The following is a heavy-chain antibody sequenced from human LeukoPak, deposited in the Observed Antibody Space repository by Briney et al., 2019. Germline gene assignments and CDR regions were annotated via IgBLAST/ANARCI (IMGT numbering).Heavy chain of an antibody. CDR2: IIPIFGTA. CDR1: GGTFSSCA. V-gene: IGHV1-69*05. CDR3: STARRGGLSYYYMDV. Sequence: SVKVSCKASGGTFSSCAISWVRQAPGQGLEWMGGIIPIFGTANYAQKFQGRVTITTDESTSTAYMELSSLRSEDTAVYYCSTARRGGLSYYYMDVWGKGTTVTVSS. J-gene: IGHJ6*03.